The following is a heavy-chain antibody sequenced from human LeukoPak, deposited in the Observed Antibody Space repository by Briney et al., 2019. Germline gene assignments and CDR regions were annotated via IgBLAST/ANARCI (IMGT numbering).Heavy chain of an antibody. CDR1: GGSISSYY. V-gene: IGHV4-4*07. CDR3: ARDTRIAVAGDYYCYMDV. J-gene: IGHJ6*03. Sequence: SETLSLTCTVSGGSISSYYWSWIRQPAGKGLEWIGRIYTSGSTSYNPSLKSRVTMSVDTSKNQFSLKLSSVTAADTAVYYCARDTRIAVAGDYYCYMDVWGKGTTVTVSS. D-gene: IGHD6-19*01. CDR2: IYTSGST.